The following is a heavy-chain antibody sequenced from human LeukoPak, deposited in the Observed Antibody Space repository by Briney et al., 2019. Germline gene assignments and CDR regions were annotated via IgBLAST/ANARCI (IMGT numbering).Heavy chain of an antibody. V-gene: IGHV3-21*01. Sequence: GGSLRLSCAASGFTFSSYSMNWVRQAPGKGLEWVSSIGSSSSYIYYADSVKGRFTISRDNAKNSLYLQMNSLRAEDTAVYYCARDPVVSSSTSPYYFDYWGQGTLVTVSS. CDR2: IGSSSSYI. CDR3: ARDPVVSSSTSPYYFDY. J-gene: IGHJ4*02. D-gene: IGHD2-2*01. CDR1: GFTFSSYS.